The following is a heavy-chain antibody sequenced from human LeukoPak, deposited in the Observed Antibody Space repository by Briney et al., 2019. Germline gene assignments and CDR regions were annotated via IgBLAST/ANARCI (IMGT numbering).Heavy chain of an antibody. V-gene: IGHV4-61*05. D-gene: IGHD6-13*01. CDR3: ARGRDSSRDFDY. CDR2: IYSSGST. J-gene: IGHJ4*02. CDR1: GGSISSSSYY. Sequence: PSETLSLTCTVSGGSISSSSYYWGWIRQPPGKGLEWIGYIYSSGSTNYNPSLKSRVTISVDTSKNQFSLKLSSVTAADTAVYYCARGRDSSRDFDYWGQGTLVTVSS.